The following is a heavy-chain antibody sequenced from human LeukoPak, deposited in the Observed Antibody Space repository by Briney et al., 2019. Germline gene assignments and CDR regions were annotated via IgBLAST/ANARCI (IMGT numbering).Heavy chain of an antibody. CDR1: GFTFSNYG. CDR2: IGGRGDRT. Sequence: GGTLRLSCAASGFTFSNYGMDWVRQAPGKGLEWVSGIGGRGDRTYFADSVKGRFAISRDNSKNTLYLQMNGLRPEDTAVYFCAKDWGNKFASGSSYLDSWGQGTLVTVSS. V-gene: IGHV3-23*01. D-gene: IGHD3-10*01. J-gene: IGHJ4*02. CDR3: AKDWGNKFASGSSYLDS.